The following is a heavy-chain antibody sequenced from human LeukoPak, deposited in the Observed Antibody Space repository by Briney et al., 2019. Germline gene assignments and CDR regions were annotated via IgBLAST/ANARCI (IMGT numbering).Heavy chain of an antibody. CDR3: AKGPLYYDFWSGSQRIGMDV. Sequence: GSLRLSCAASGFTFSSYGMHWVRQAPGKGLEWVAVISYDGSNKYYADSVKGRFTISRDNSKNTLYLQMNSLRAEDTAVYYCAKGPLYYDFWSGSQRIGMDVWGQGTTVTVSS. CDR2: ISYDGSNK. D-gene: IGHD3-3*01. V-gene: IGHV3-30*18. J-gene: IGHJ6*02. CDR1: GFTFSSYG.